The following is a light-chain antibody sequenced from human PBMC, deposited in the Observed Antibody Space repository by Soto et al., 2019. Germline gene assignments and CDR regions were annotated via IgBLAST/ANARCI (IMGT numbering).Light chain of an antibody. CDR3: QQNNKWPPVT. CDR1: QTISND. Sequence: EVVMTQSPATVSVSPGEGVTLSCRASQTISNDLAWYQQKPGQAPRLLIYGASTRATGVPARFSGGGSGTEFTLTISSLQSEDFASYYCQQNNKWPPVTFGGGTKV. J-gene: IGKJ4*01. CDR2: GAS. V-gene: IGKV3-15*01.